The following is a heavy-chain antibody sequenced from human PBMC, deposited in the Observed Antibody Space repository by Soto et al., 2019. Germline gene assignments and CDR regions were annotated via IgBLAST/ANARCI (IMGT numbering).Heavy chain of an antibody. CDR1: GGSITSHY. J-gene: IGHJ5*02. D-gene: IGHD6-6*01. V-gene: IGHV4-59*11. CDR2: IHHSGST. Sequence: PSETLSLTCSVSGGSITSHYCSWFRQPPGKGLEWIGYIHHSGSTSYNPSLKSRVTMSVDTSKNQFSLKLSSVTAADTAVYYCARVVYSSSSGRWFDPWGQGTLVTSPQ. CDR3: ARVVYSSSSGRWFDP.